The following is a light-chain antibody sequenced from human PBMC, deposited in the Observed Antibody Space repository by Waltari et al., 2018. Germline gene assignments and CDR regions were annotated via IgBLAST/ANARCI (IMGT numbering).Light chain of an antibody. CDR3: QQYGSSRT. CDR1: QSVSSNY. Sequence: EIVLTQSPGTLSLSPGERATLSCRASQSVSSNYLAWYRQKPGQAPRLLIYGASSRATGIPDRFSGSGSGTDFTLTISRLEPEDFAVYYCQQYGSSRTFGQGTNVEIK. CDR2: GAS. V-gene: IGKV3-20*01. J-gene: IGKJ1*01.